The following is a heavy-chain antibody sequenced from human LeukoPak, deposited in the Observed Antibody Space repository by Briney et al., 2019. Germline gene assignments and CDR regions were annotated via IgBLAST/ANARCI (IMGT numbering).Heavy chain of an antibody. CDR1: DFPFSNYW. V-gene: IGHV3-74*01. Sequence: GRSLRLSCAASDFPFSNYWVPWVRQVPAKRLTWVSRLSSDGTKLDHAASVKGRFTISRDNDTSTLSLRMIPLEGEGTGVQCCVRDSPRAFDLWGKGTMVPV. J-gene: IGHJ3*01. CDR2: LSSDGTKL. CDR3: VRDSPRAFDL.